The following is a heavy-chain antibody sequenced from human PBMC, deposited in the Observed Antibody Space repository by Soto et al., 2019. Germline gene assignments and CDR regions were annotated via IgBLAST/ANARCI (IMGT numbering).Heavy chain of an antibody. V-gene: IGHV2-5*02. CDR2: VYWDDDK. CDR3: AHRPITFMASWFDP. CDR1: GFSLSTSGVA. Sequence: ESGPTLVKPAQTLTLTCTFSGFSLSTSGVAVGWLRQPPGKAPEWLALVYWDDDKRYSPSLKSRLTITKDTSKNQVVLTMTNMEPVDTATYYCAHRPITFMASWFDPWGQGIPVTVSS. J-gene: IGHJ5*02. D-gene: IGHD3-16*01.